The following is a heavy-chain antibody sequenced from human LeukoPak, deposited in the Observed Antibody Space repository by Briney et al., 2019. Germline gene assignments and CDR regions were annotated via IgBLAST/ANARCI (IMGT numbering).Heavy chain of an antibody. CDR3: AFVSQMATSRNIDY. CDR2: ISAYNGNT. CDR1: GYTFTSYG. D-gene: IGHD5-12*01. V-gene: IGHV1-18*01. Sequence: ASVKVSCKASGYTFTSYGISWVRQAPGQGLEWMGWISAYNGNTNYAQKPQGRVTMTTDTSTSTAYMELRSLRSDDTAVYYCAFVSQMATSRNIDYWGQGTLVTVSS. J-gene: IGHJ4*02.